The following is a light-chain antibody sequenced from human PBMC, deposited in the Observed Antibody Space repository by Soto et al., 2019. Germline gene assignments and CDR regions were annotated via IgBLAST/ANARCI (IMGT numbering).Light chain of an antibody. CDR3: QQYNSYPRT. Sequence: AIRMTQSPSSFSASMGDRVTITCRASQGISSYLAWYHQTPRKAPKLLIYAASTVQSGVPSRFSSSGSGTDFTLTISRLQSEDFATYYYQQYNSYPRTFGQGTKV. CDR2: AAS. CDR1: QGISSY. J-gene: IGKJ1*01. V-gene: IGKV1-8*01.